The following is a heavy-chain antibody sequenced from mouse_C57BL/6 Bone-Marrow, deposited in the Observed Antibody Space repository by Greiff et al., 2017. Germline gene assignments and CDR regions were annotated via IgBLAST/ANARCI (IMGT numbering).Heavy chain of an antibody. J-gene: IGHJ2*01. D-gene: IGHD2-3*01. V-gene: IGHV1-64*01. CDR2: IHPNSGST. Sequence: VQLQQPGAELVKPGASVKLSCKASGYTFTSYWMHWVKQRPGQGLEWIGMIHPNSGSTNYNEKFKSKATLTVDKSSSTAYMQLSSLTSEDSAVYCCARFDGYYYFDYWGQGTTLTVSS. CDR1: GYTFTSYW. CDR3: ARFDGYYYFDY.